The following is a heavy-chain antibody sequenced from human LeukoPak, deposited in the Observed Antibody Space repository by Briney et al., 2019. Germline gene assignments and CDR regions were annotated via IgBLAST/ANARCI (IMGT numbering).Heavy chain of an antibody. CDR3: ARDYVYSGYDSGF. J-gene: IGHJ4*02. V-gene: IGHV1-18*04. Sequence: GASVKVSCKASGYTFTGYYMHWVRQAPGQGLEWMGWISAYNGNTNYEQKVQGRVTLTTDTSTSTAYMELRSLRSDDTAVYYCARDYVYSGYDSGFWGQGTLVTVSS. D-gene: IGHD5-12*01. CDR2: ISAYNGNT. CDR1: GYTFTGYY.